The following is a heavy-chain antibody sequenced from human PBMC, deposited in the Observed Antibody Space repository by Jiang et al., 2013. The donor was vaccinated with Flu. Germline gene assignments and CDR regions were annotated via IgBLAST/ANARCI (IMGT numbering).Heavy chain of an antibody. CDR2: INHSGST. J-gene: IGHJ3*02. CDR1: VGSFSGYY. V-gene: IGHV4-34*01. D-gene: IGHD1-26*01. CDR3: ARLLRGSNTGSSWAFDI. Sequence: TCAVYVGSFSGYYWSWVRQPPGKGLEWIGEINHSGSTNYNPSLKSRVTVSVDTSKNQFSLKLSSVTAADTAVYYCARLLRGSNTGSSWAFDIWGRGTMVTVSS.